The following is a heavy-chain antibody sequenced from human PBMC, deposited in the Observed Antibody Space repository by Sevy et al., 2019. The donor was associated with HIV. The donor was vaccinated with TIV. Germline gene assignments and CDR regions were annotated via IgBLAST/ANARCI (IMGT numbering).Heavy chain of an antibody. CDR3: AKEGGQWLDYYYGLDV. D-gene: IGHD6-19*01. J-gene: IGHJ6*02. Sequence: GGSLRLSCAASGSTFSTYGMHWVRQAPGKGLEWVAIISYDGNNIYYADSVRGRFTISRDNSKNTLYLQMNSLRAEDTAVYYCAKEGGQWLDYYYGLDVWGQGTTVTVSS. CDR1: GSTFSTYG. CDR2: ISYDGNNI. V-gene: IGHV3-30*18.